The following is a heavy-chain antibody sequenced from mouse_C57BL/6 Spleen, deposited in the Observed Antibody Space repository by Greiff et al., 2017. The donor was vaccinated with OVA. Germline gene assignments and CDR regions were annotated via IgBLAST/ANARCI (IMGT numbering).Heavy chain of an antibody. V-gene: IGHV1-15*01. CDR1: GYTFTDYE. J-gene: IGHJ4*01. CDR2: IDPETGGT. D-gene: IGHD2-5*01. Sequence: QVQLQQSGAELVRPGASVTLSCKASGYTFTDYEMHWVKQTPVHGLEWIGAIDPETGGTAYNQKFKGKAILTADKSSSTAYMELRSLTSEDSAVYYCTRYGGDSNYLYAMDYWGQGTSVTVSS. CDR3: TRYGGDSNYLYAMDY.